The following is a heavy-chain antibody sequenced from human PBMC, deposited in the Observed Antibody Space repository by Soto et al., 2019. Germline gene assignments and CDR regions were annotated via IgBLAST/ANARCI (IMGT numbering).Heavy chain of an antibody. CDR1: GFTFSSYS. CDR3: ARDREGWVGVAELYYYYGMDV. D-gene: IGHD1-26*01. CDR2: ISSSSTI. J-gene: IGHJ6*02. Sequence: QPGGSLRLSCAASGFTFSSYSMNWVRQAPGKGLEWVSYISSSSTIYYADSVKGRFTISRDNAKNSLYLQMNSLRDEDTAVYYCARDREGWVGVAELYYYYGMDVWGQGTTVTVSS. V-gene: IGHV3-48*02.